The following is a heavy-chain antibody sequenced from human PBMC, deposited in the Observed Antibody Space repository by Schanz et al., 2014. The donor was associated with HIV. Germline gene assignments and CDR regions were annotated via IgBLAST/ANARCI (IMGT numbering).Heavy chain of an antibody. CDR2: ISYDGSNE. Sequence: QVQLVESGGGVVQPGRSLRLSCAASGFTFSSDGMHWVRQAPGKGLEWVAFISYDGSNEYYGDSVKGRFTISRDNSKNTLYLQMNSLRREDTAVYYCAKVGRIYSTTWIDYWGQGTLVTVSS. J-gene: IGHJ4*02. V-gene: IGHV3-30*18. CDR3: AKVGRIYSTTWIDY. D-gene: IGHD2-2*01. CDR1: GFTFSSDG.